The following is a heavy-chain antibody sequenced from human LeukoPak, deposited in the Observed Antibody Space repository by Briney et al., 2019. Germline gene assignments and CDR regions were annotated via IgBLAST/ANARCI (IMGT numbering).Heavy chain of an antibody. D-gene: IGHD4-17*01. Sequence: GGSLRLSCAASGFTVSSNYMSWVRQAPGKGLEWVSVIYSGGSTYYADSVKGRFTISRDNSKNTLYLQMNSLRAEDTAVYYCAKTFSVTKYFDYWGQGTLVTVSS. CDR1: GFTVSSNY. J-gene: IGHJ4*02. CDR2: IYSGGST. V-gene: IGHV3-53*01. CDR3: AKTFSVTKYFDY.